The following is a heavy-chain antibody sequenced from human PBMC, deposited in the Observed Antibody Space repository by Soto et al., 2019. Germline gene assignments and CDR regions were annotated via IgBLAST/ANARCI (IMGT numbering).Heavy chain of an antibody. Sequence: SETLSLTCTVSGGSISSSSYYWGWIRQPPGKGLEWIGSIYYSGSTYYNPSLKSRVTISVDTSKNQFSLKLSSVTAADTAVYYCARQAHAPKLELPPARDYWGQGTLVTVSS. CDR1: GGSISSSSYY. J-gene: IGHJ4*02. CDR3: ARQAHAPKLELPPARDY. V-gene: IGHV4-39*01. CDR2: IYYSGST. D-gene: IGHD1-7*01.